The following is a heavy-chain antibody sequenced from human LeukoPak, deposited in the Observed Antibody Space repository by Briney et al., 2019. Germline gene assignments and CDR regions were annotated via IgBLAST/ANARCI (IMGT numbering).Heavy chain of an antibody. J-gene: IGHJ1*01. Sequence: AGGSLRLSCAASGFTFSSYAMSWVRQAPGKGLEWVSAISGSGGSTYYADSVKGRFTISRDNSKNTLYLQMNSLRAEDTAVYYCARGFLHSSTHFQHWGQGTLVTVSS. CDR3: ARGFLHSSTHFQH. CDR1: GFTFSSYA. CDR2: ISGSGGST. D-gene: IGHD6-13*01. V-gene: IGHV3-23*01.